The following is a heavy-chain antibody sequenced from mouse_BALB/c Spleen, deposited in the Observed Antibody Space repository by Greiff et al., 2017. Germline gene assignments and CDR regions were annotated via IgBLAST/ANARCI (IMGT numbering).Heavy chain of an antibody. V-gene: IGHV2-9*02. CDR3: ARDQTDDYDGSGDY. J-gene: IGHJ2*01. CDR2: IWAGGST. CDR1: GFSLTSYG. Sequence: VQGVESGPGLVAPSQSLSITCTVSGFSLTSYGVHWVRQPPGKGLEWLGVIWAGGSTNYNSALMSRLSISKDNSKSQVFLKMNSLQTDDTAMYYCARDQTDDYDGSGDYWGQGTTLTVSS. D-gene: IGHD2-4*01.